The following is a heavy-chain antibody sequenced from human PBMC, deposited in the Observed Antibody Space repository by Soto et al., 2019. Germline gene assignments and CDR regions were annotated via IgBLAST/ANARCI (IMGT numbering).Heavy chain of an antibody. J-gene: IGHJ6*02. D-gene: IGHD3-10*01. CDR3: ARDRITMVRGVITYYYYGMDV. Sequence: QVQLVESGVGVVQPGRSLRLSCAASGFTFSSYGMHWVRQAPGKGLAWVAVIWYDGSNKYYADSVKGRFTISRDNSKNTLYLQMNSLSAEDTAVYYCARDRITMVRGVITYYYYGMDVWDQGTTVTVSS. CDR2: IWYDGSNK. CDR1: GFTFSSYG. V-gene: IGHV3-33*01.